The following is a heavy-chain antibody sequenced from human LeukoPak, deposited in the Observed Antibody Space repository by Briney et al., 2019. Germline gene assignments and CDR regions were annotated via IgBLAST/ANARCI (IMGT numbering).Heavy chain of an antibody. CDR3: ARGYSSGFLFDY. D-gene: IGHD6-19*01. CDR1: GYAFTGYY. Sequence: GASVEVSCKASGYAFTGYYMHWVRQAPGQGLEWMGWINPNSGGTNYAQKFQGRVTMTRDTSISTAYMELSRLRSDDTAVYYCARGYSSGFLFDYWGQGTLVTVSS. CDR2: INPNSGGT. J-gene: IGHJ4*02. V-gene: IGHV1-2*02.